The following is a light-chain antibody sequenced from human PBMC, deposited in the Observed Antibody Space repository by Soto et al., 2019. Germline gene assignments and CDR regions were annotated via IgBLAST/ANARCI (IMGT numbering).Light chain of an antibody. CDR3: MQALQTPLT. CDR2: LGS. J-gene: IGKJ5*01. V-gene: IGKV2-28*01. Sequence: DIVMTQSPLSLPVTPGEPASISCRSSQSLLHSNGYNYWDWYLQKPGQSPQLLIYLGSNRSSGVPDRFGGSGSGTDFTLKISRVEAEDVGVYYCMQALQTPLTFGHGTRLEIK. CDR1: QSLLHSNGYNY.